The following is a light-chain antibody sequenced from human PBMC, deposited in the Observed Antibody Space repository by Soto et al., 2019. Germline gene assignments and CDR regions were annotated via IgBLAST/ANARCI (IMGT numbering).Light chain of an antibody. J-gene: IGKJ1*01. Sequence: EIVMTQSPATLSVSPGERATLSCRASQSVSSNLARYQQKPGQAPRLLIYGASSRATGIPARFSGSGSGIEFTLTISSLQSEDFAVYYCQQYNKWPPRTFGQGTKVDIK. CDR1: QSVSSN. CDR3: QQYNKWPPRT. CDR2: GAS. V-gene: IGKV3-15*01.